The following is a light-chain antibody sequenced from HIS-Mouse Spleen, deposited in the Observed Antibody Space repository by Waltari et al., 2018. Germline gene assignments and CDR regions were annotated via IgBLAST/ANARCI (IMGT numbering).Light chain of an antibody. Sequence: QSVLTQPPSASGTPGQRVTISCSGSSSNIGSNYVYWYQHLPGTATKLLIYRNNQRPSGVPDRFSGSKSGTSASLAISGLRSEDEADYYCAAWDDSLSGPVFGGGTKLTVL. CDR2: RNN. J-gene: IGLJ3*02. CDR3: AAWDDSLSGPV. CDR1: SSNIGSNY. V-gene: IGLV1-47*01.